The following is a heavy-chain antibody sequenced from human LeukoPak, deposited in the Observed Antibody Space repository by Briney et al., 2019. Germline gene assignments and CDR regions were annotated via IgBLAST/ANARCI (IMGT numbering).Heavy chain of an antibody. D-gene: IGHD2-15*01. J-gene: IGHJ4*02. CDR1: GFTFSGSA. V-gene: IGHV3-73*01. CDR2: IRSKANSYAT. Sequence: SGGSLRLSCAASGFTFSGSAMHWVRQASGKGLEWVGRIRSKANSYATAYAASVKGRFTISRDDSKYTAYLKMNSLKTEDTAVYYCTRRNCSGGSCYDYWGQGTLVTVSS. CDR3: TRRNCSGGSCYDY.